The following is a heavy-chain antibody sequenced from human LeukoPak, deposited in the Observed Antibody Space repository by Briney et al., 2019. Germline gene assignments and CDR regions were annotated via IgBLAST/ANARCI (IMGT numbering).Heavy chain of an antibody. CDR1: GGSISNYY. J-gene: IGHJ3*02. CDR3: ARGAVLRFLEWFRDDAFDI. D-gene: IGHD3-3*01. Sequence: TSETLSLTCTVSGGSISNYYWSWIRQPPWKGLEWIGYIYYSGSTNYNPSHKSRVTMSVDTSKNQFSLKLSSVTAADTAVYYCARGAVLRFLEWFRDDAFDIRGQGTMVTVSS. V-gene: IGHV4-59*12. CDR2: IYYSGST.